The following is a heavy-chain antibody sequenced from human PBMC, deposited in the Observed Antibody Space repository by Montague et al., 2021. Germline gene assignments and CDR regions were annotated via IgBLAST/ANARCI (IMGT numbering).Heavy chain of an antibody. V-gene: IGHV3-21*01. CDR2: ISDTSTYI. Sequence: SLRLSCPASGFTFSSYTMSWVRQAPGKGLQWVSSISDTSTYIYYAALVKGRFTISRDNAKNSLYLQMNSLRAEGTAVYYCARPPISGGSLRAPLDIWGQGTMVTVSS. CDR3: ARPPISGGSLRAPLDI. J-gene: IGHJ3*02. CDR1: GFTFSSYT. D-gene: IGHD2-15*01.